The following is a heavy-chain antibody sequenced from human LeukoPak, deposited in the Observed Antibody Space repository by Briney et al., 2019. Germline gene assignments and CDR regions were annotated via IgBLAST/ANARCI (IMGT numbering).Heavy chain of an antibody. CDR3: ARLPVGSEPAY. CDR1: GDSITSFY. Sequence: PSETLSLTCTVSGDSITSFYWSWIRQPPGKGLEWIGLIFHSGTTDYTPSIKTRVTMSIDTSKNQFSLNLSSVTASDTAVYYCARLPVGSEPAYWGPGTLVTVSS. V-gene: IGHV4-59*08. J-gene: IGHJ4*02. D-gene: IGHD6-19*01. CDR2: IFHSGTT.